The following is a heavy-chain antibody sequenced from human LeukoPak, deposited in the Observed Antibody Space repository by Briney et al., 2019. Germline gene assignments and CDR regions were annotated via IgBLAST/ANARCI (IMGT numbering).Heavy chain of an antibody. CDR2: ISSSGTTI. V-gene: IGHV3-11*04. J-gene: IGHJ4*02. D-gene: IGHD6-13*01. Sequence: PGGSLRLSRAGSGFTLSDYYMSWIRQAPGEGLEWVSYISSSGTTIYYADSVKGRFTISRDNAKNSLYLLMNSLRAEDTAVYYCARGYSSSWYGGYWGQGTLVTVSS. CDR3: ARGYSSSWYGGY. CDR1: GFTLSDYY.